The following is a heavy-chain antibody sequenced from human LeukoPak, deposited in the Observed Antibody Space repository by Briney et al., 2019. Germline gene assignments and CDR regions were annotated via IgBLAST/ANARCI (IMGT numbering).Heavy chain of an antibody. J-gene: IGHJ4*02. Sequence: AGGSLRLSCAASGFTFSDYSMNWVRQAPGKGLEWISYVGISSGNTKYADSVKGRFTISGDSAKNSVFLQMNSPRVEDTAVYYCARDHRYAFDNWGQGTLVTVSS. V-gene: IGHV3-48*04. CDR2: VGISSGNT. CDR1: GFTFSDYS. CDR3: ARDHRYAFDN. D-gene: IGHD5-12*01.